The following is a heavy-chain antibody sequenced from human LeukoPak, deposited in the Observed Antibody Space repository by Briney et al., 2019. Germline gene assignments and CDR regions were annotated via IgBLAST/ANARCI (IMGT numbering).Heavy chain of an antibody. V-gene: IGHV3-11*01. J-gene: IGHJ4*02. CDR1: GFTFSDYY. D-gene: IGHD3-22*01. CDR2: ISSSGSTI. CDR3: ARDLYYYDSSGYLW. Sequence: GGSLRLSCAASGFTFSDYYMSWIRQAPGKGLEWVSYISSSGSTIYYADSVKGRFTISRDNAKNSLYLQMNSLRAEDTAVYYCARDLYYYDSSGYLWWGQGTLVTVSS.